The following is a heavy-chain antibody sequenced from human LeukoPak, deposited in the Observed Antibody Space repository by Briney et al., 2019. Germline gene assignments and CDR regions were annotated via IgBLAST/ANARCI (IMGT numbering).Heavy chain of an antibody. V-gene: IGHV1-2*02. CDR2: IKANSGGT. CDR1: GYTFTAYY. Sequence: GASVKVSCKASGYTFTAYYIHWVRQAPGQGLEWMGLIKANSGGTIYAQMFQGRVTMTRDTSISTAYMELSRLRSDDTAVYYCARASCSGGSCYSSLGYWGQGTLVTVSS. J-gene: IGHJ4*02. D-gene: IGHD2-15*01. CDR3: ARASCSGGSCYSSLGY.